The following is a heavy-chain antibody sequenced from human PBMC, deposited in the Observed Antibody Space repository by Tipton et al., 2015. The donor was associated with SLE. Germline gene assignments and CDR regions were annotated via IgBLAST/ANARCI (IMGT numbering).Heavy chain of an antibody. CDR2: IHSSGTT. CDR1: GGSISSYY. V-gene: IGHV4-59*01. Sequence: TLSLTCTISGGSISSYYWNWILQPPGKGLEWIGYIHSSGTTNYNPSLKSRVTISEDMSKNQFSLKMTSVTAADTAVYYCAREGGIAVVLRTTLGYYGLDVWGQGTTVTVSS. J-gene: IGHJ6*02. D-gene: IGHD6-19*01. CDR3: AREGGIAVVLRTTLGYYGLDV.